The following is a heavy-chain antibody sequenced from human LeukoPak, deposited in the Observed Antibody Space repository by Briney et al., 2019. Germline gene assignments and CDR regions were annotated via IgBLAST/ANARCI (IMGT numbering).Heavy chain of an antibody. Sequence: GEPLKISCKGSGYNFTRYWSVLVRPMPGEGLELMGIIYPGDSDTKYSPYFQGQVPISADKYISTAYLQWSSLKASDTALYYCARSLMVRGVIRWFDPWGQRTLVTVSS. CDR2: IYPGDSDT. J-gene: IGHJ5*02. CDR3: ARSLMVRGVIRWFDP. D-gene: IGHD3-10*01. V-gene: IGHV5-51*01. CDR1: GYNFTRYW.